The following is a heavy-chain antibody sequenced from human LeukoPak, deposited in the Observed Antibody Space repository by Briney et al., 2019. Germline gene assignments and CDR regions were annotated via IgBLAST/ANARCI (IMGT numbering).Heavy chain of an antibody. CDR3: AKGPYYDFWSGYPIIYYYYMDV. CDR1: GFTFSTSW. D-gene: IGHD3-3*01. J-gene: IGHJ6*03. CDR2: INTDGNTR. Sequence: GGSLRLSCATSGFTFSTSWMHWVRQAPGKGLVWVSRINTDGNTRDYADPVKGRFTISRDNSKNTLYLQMNSLRAEDTAVYYCAKGPYYDFWSGYPIIYYYYMDVWGKGTTVTVSS. V-gene: IGHV3-74*01.